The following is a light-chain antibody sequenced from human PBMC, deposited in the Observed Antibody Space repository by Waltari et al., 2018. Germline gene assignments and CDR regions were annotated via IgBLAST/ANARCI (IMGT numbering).Light chain of an antibody. V-gene: IGKV1-33*01. CDR1: QDISTY. CDR2: DAS. CDR3: HQYKSYPIT. J-gene: IGKJ3*01. Sequence: DIQMTQSPSSLSASVGDRVTITCQASQDISTYLNWYQQTPGKAPKLLIYDASSLETGVPSRFSGSGSGTNFTLTISSLQPEDFATYYCHQYKSYPITFGPGTKVDIK.